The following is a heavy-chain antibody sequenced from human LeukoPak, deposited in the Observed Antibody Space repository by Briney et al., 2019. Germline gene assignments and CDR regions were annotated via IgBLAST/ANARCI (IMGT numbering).Heavy chain of an antibody. Sequence: SETLSLTCTVSSGSISSRSYYWGWIRQPPGKGLEWIGSIHYSGSVNYNPTLKSRVTISVDMSKNQFSLMLSSVTAADTAVYYCARESCGDFGEIAYYHYGVDVWGQGTSVTVSS. CDR1: SGSISSRSYY. V-gene: IGHV4-39*07. CDR2: IHYSGSV. CDR3: ARESCGDFGEIAYYHYGVDV. J-gene: IGHJ6*02. D-gene: IGHD3-10*01.